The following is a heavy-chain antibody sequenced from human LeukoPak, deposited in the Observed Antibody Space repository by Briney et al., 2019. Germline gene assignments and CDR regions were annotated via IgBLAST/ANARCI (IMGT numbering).Heavy chain of an antibody. CDR1: GFTFSSYA. J-gene: IGHJ4*02. CDR2: ISGSGGST. V-gene: IGHV3-23*01. Sequence: GGSLRLSCAASGFTFSSYAMSWVRRAPGKGLEWVTDISGSGGSTYYADSVKGRFTISRGNSKNTLYLQMNSLRAEDTAVYYCAKESSGWYGDFDYWGQGTLVTVSS. D-gene: IGHD6-19*01. CDR3: AKESSGWYGDFDY.